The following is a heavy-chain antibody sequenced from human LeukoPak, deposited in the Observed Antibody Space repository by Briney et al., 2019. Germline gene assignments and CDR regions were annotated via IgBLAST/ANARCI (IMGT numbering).Heavy chain of an antibody. CDR1: GGSINNYY. D-gene: IGHD4-17*01. CDR3: ARSTYGDYGIRDAFDI. Sequence: SETLSLTCTVSGGSINNYYWAWIRQPPGKGLEWLGYIYYTGSTNYNPSLKSRVTISADTSKNQFSLKLNSVTAADTAVYFCARSTYGDYGIRDAFDIWGQGTMVTVSS. CDR2: IYYTGST. V-gene: IGHV4-59*01. J-gene: IGHJ3*02.